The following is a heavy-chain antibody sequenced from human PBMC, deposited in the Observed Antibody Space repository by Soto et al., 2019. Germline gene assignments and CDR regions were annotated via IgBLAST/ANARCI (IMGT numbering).Heavy chain of an antibody. V-gene: IGHV4-30-4*01. CDR1: GGSISSGDYY. CDR3: ARVRGRLLPFDP. CDR2: IYYSGRT. J-gene: IGHJ5*02. D-gene: IGHD2-15*01. Sequence: QMQLQESGPGLVKPSQTLSLTCTVSGGSISSGDYYWSWIRQPPGKGLEWIGYIYYSGRTNYNPSLNSRVTISVATSKNQFSLKLSSVTAADTAVYYCARVRGRLLPFDPWGQGTLVTVSS.